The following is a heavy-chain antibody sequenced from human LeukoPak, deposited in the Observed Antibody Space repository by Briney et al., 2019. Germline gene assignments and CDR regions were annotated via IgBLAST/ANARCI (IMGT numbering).Heavy chain of an antibody. J-gene: IGHJ4*02. CDR2: ITGSIYFSGSA. Sequence: SETLSLTCTVSGGSINNYYWNWIRQPPGKGLEWIGYITGSIYFSGSAKYDPSLESRVTMSVDTSKNQFSLTLSSVTAADTAVYYCARQTYCSGGYCYSYYFDYWGQGTLVTVSS. D-gene: IGHD2-15*01. CDR3: ARQTYCSGGYCYSYYFDY. V-gene: IGHV4-59*01. CDR1: GGSINNYY.